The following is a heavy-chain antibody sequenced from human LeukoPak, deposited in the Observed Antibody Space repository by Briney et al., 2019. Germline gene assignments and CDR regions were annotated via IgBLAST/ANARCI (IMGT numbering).Heavy chain of an antibody. CDR2: VGTNGAST. CDR3: AGIPCSGTTCSQIDY. V-gene: IGHV3-23*01. J-gene: IGHJ4*02. CDR1: GFTFNSYA. Sequence: PGGSLRLSCAASGFTFNSYAMTWVRQVPGKGLEWVSTVGTNGASTYYRDSVKGRFTISRDNSKNTLYLQMNSLRAEDTAVYYCAGIPCSGTTCSQIDYWCQGTLVTVSS. D-gene: IGHD2-2*01.